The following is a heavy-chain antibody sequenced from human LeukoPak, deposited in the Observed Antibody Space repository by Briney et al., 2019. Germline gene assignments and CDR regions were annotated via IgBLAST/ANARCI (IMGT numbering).Heavy chain of an antibody. CDR3: ARGTFMGWYMDV. V-gene: IGHV1-69*13. J-gene: IGHJ6*03. Sequence: SVKVSSKASGGTFSSYAISWVRQAPGQGLEWMGGIIPIFGTANYAQKFQGRVTITADESTSTAYMELSSLRSEDTAVYYCARGTFMGWYMDVWGKRTTVTVSS. CDR2: IIPIFGTA. CDR1: GGTFSSYA. D-gene: IGHD1-14*01.